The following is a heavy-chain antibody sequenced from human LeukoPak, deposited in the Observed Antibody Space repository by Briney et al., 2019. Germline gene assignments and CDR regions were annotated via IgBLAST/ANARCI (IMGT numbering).Heavy chain of an antibody. CDR1: GYTLTELS. CDR2: FDPEDGET. CDR3: ATLGLTIFGVVIPNWFDP. J-gene: IGHJ5*02. V-gene: IGHV1-24*01. D-gene: IGHD3-3*01. Sequence: ASVKVSCKVSGYTLTELSMHWVRQAPGKGLEWMGGFDPEDGETIYAQKFQGRVTMTEDTSTDTAYMELSSLRSEDTAVCYCATLGLTIFGVVIPNWFDPWGQGTLVTVSS.